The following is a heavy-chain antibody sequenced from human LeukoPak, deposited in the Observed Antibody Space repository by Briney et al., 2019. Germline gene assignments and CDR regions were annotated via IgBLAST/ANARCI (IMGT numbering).Heavy chain of an antibody. J-gene: IGHJ5*02. CDR2: TSSSGTTT. Sequence: GGSLRLSCAASGFTFSSYSMNWVRQAPGKGLEWVSFTSSSGTTTYYADSVKGRFTISRDNAKNSLYLQMNSLRAEDTAVYYCARDIVVVVAATLQRWFDPWGQGTLVTVSS. V-gene: IGHV3-48*04. CDR3: ARDIVVVVAATLQRWFDP. D-gene: IGHD2-15*01. CDR1: GFTFSSYS.